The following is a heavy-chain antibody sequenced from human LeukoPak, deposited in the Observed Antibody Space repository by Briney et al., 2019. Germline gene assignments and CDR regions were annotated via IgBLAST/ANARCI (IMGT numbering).Heavy chain of an antibody. CDR1: GGSFSGYY. V-gene: IGHV4-34*01. Sequence: PSETLSLTCAVYGGSFSGYYWSWIRQPPGKGLEWIGEINHSGRTNYHPSLKSRVTISVDTSKNQFSLKLSSVTAADTAVYYCARGPRNQYYYDSSGSLTGAFDIWGQGTMVTVSS. D-gene: IGHD3-22*01. J-gene: IGHJ3*02. CDR3: ARGPRNQYYYDSSGSLTGAFDI. CDR2: INHSGRT.